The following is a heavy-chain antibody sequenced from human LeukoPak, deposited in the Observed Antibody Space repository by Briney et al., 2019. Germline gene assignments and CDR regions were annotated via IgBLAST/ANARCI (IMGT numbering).Heavy chain of an antibody. CDR1: GFTVSSNY. CDR3: ARGTGPFGY. D-gene: IGHD3/OR15-3a*01. V-gene: IGHV3-53*01. CDR2: IYSGGST. J-gene: IGHJ4*02. Sequence: PGGSLRPSCAASGFTVSSNYMSWVRQAPGKGLEWVSVIYSGGSTYYADSVKGRFTISRDNSKNTLYLQMNSLRAEDTAVYYCARGTGPFGYWGQGTLVTVSS.